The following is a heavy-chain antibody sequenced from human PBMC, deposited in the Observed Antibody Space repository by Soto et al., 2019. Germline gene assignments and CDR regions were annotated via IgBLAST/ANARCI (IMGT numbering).Heavy chain of an antibody. J-gene: IGHJ4*02. Sequence: SGGGLVQPGGSLRLSCAASGFTFSSYSMNWVRQAPGKGLEWVSYISSSSNTIYYADSVKGRFTISRDNAKNSLYLQMNSLRAEDTAVYFCAREVAGYFDYWGQGILVTVSS. CDR2: ISSSSNTI. V-gene: IGHV3-48*01. CDR1: GFTFSSYS. CDR3: AREVAGYFDY. D-gene: IGHD6-19*01.